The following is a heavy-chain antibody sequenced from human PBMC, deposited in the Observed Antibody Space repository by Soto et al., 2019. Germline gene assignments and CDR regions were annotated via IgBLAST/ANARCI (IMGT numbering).Heavy chain of an antibody. J-gene: IGHJ3*01. CDR3: ARDWYYRGGSPRDLFAF. Sequence: ASVKVSCKASGYTFISFGISWVRQAPGQGLEWMGWISTYDYGGNTGYAQKFQGRVTMTTDTSTNTAYMDLRSLRSDDTAVYYCARDWYYRGGSPRDLFAFRAQRTMVTVSS. CDR2: ISTYDYGGNT. V-gene: IGHV1-18*01. D-gene: IGHD3-10*01. CDR1: GYTFISFG.